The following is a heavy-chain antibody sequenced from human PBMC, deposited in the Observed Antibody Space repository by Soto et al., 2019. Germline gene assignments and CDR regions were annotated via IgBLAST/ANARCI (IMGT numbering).Heavy chain of an antibody. Sequence: QALSLTCAISGDSVSSNSAAWNWIRQSPSRGLEWLGRTYYRSKWYNDYAVSVKSRITINPDTSKNQFSLQLNSVTPEDTAVYYCARAHDSSGWYLSLYYFDYWGQGTLVIVSS. CDR3: ARAHDSSGWYLSLYYFDY. J-gene: IGHJ4*02. D-gene: IGHD6-19*01. CDR1: GDSVSSNSAA. V-gene: IGHV6-1*01. CDR2: TYYRSKWYN.